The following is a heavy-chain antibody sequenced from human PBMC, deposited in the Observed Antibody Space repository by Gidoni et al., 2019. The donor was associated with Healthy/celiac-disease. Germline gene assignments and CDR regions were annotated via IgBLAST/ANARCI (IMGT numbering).Heavy chain of an antibody. D-gene: IGHD3-22*01. V-gene: IGHV4-31*03. Sequence: QVQLQESGPGLVKPSQTPSLTCTVSGGSTSSGGYYWSWLRQHPGKGLEWIGYIYYSGSTYYNPSLKSRVTISVDTSKNQFSLKLSSVTAADTAVYYCASASSGYYISPFDYWGQGTLVTVSS. CDR1: GGSTSSGGYY. CDR2: IYYSGST. J-gene: IGHJ4*02. CDR3: ASASSGYYISPFDY.